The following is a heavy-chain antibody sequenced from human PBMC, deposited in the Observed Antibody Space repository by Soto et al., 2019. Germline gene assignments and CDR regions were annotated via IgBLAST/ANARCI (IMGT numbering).Heavy chain of an antibody. CDR1: GYTFTGYY. D-gene: IGHD2-15*01. CDR3: ARERREGYCSGGSCFFDY. Sequence: ASVKVSCKASGYTFTGYYMHWVRQAPGQGLEWMGWINPNSGGTNYAQKFQGWVTMTRDTSISTAYMELSRLISDDTAVYYCARERREGYCSGGSCFFDYWGQGTLVTVSS. V-gene: IGHV1-2*04. CDR2: INPNSGGT. J-gene: IGHJ4*02.